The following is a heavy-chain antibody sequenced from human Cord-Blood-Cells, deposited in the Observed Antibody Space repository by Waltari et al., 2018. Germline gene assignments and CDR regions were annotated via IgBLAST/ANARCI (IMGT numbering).Heavy chain of an antibody. CDR1: GYTFTGYY. CDR2: INPNSGGT. V-gene: IGHV1-2*02. CDR3: ARDFGYSSSWYYYYYYMDV. J-gene: IGHJ6*03. Sequence: QVQLVQSGAEVKKPGASVKVSCKASGYTFTGYYMHWVRQAPGQGLEWMGWINPNSGGTNYAQKFQGRVTRTRDTSISTAYMELSRLRSDDTAVYYCARDFGYSSSWYYYYYYMDVWGKGTTVTVSS. D-gene: IGHD6-13*01.